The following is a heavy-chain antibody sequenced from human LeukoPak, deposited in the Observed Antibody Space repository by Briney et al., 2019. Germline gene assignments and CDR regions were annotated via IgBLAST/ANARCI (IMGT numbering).Heavy chain of an antibody. V-gene: IGHV4-34*01. CDR1: GGSFSGYY. D-gene: IGHD6-13*01. CDR3: ARLGQLVRAFDI. CDR2: INHSGST. Sequence: SETLSLTCAVYGGSFSGYYWSRIRQPPGKGLEWIGEINHSGSTNYNPSLKSRVTISVDTSKNQFSLKLSSVTAADTAVYYCARLGQLVRAFDIWGQGTMVTVSS. J-gene: IGHJ3*02.